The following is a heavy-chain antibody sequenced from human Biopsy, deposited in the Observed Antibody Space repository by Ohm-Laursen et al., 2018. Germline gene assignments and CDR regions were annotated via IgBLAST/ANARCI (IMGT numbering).Heavy chain of an antibody. CDR3: ARLLQTDGDGFWSGYYDY. CDR1: GYTFTNHY. V-gene: IGHV1-46*01. D-gene: IGHD3-3*01. J-gene: IGHJ4*02. CDR2: INPVGGST. Sequence: ASVKVSCKGSGYTFTNHYIHWVRQAPGQGLEWMGIINPVGGSTNYAQKFQGRVTLTTDTSTSTVHMELRSLRSEDTAVYYCARLLQTDGDGFWSGYYDYWGQGTLVTVSS.